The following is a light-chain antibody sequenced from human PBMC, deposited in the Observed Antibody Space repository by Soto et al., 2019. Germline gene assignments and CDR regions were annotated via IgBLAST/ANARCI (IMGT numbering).Light chain of an antibody. J-gene: IGLJ3*02. V-gene: IGLV1-40*01. CDR2: GNR. CDR1: NSNLGAGYD. Sequence: QSVLTQPPSVSGAPGQRVAISCTGNNSNLGAGYDVHWYQQLPDAAPKLVIFGNRNRPSGVPERFSGSKSGTSASLAITGLQAEDEADYYCQAYDYSLTAFVFGGGTKVTVL. CDR3: QAYDYSLTAFV.